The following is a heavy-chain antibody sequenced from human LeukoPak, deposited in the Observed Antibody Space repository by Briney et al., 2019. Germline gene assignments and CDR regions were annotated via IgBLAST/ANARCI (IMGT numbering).Heavy chain of an antibody. CDR3: ARETVVVPAAPHHKYYYYGMDV. CDR1: GGSISSSSYY. J-gene: IGHJ6*02. CDR2: IYYSGST. D-gene: IGHD2-2*01. Sequence: KPSETLSLTCTVSGGSISSSSYYWGWIRQPPGKGLEWIGSIYYSGSTYYNPSLKSRVTISVDTSKNQFSLKLSSVTAADTAVYYCARETVVVPAAPHHKYYYYGMDVWGQGTTVTVSS. V-gene: IGHV4-39*02.